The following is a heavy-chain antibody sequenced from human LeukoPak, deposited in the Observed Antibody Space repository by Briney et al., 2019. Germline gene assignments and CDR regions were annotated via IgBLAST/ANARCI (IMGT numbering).Heavy chain of an antibody. J-gene: IGHJ1*01. CDR2: INPRDGET. V-gene: IGHV1-2*06. Sequence: ASVKVSCKASGYNVVGYYIHWVRQAPGQGLEWMGRINPRDGETSFAQEFQGRVTMTRDTSIITAYMELSRLRSDDTAVYFCARGYYDSSDYEYFQHWGQGTLVTVSS. CDR3: ARGYYDSSDYEYFQH. CDR1: GYNVVGYY. D-gene: IGHD3-22*01.